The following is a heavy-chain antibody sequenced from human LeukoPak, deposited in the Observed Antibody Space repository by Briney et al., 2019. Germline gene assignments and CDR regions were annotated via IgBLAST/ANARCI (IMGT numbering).Heavy chain of an antibody. D-gene: IGHD3-10*01. CDR3: AKVRGGLRTSEGKYYFDY. CDR1: GFTFISYG. Sequence: PGGSLRLSCAASGFTFISYGMSWVRQAPGKGLEWVSAISGSGDSTYYADSVKGRFTISRDNSKRMLYLQMNSLRAEDTAVYYCAKVRGGLRTSEGKYYFDYWGHGTLVTVSS. CDR2: ISGSGDST. V-gene: IGHV3-23*01. J-gene: IGHJ4*01.